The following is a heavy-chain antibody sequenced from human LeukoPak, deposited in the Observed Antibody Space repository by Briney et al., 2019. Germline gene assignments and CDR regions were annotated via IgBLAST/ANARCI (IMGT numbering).Heavy chain of an antibody. Sequence: SETLSLTCTVSGYSISSGYYWGWVRQPPGKGLEWIGSIYHSRSTYYNPSLKSRVTISVDTSKNQFSLKLISVTAADTAVYYCARDASGTYAYFDYWGQGILVTVSS. J-gene: IGHJ4*02. V-gene: IGHV4-38-2*02. D-gene: IGHD4-17*01. CDR3: ARDASGTYAYFDY. CDR2: IYHSRST. CDR1: GYSISSGYY.